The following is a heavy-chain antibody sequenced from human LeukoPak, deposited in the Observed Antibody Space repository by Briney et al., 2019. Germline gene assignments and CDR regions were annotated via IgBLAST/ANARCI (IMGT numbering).Heavy chain of an antibody. D-gene: IGHD4-23*01. J-gene: IGHJ3*02. CDR2: IIPIFGTA. CDR1: GYTFTNYG. V-gene: IGHV1-69*13. CDR3: ARDSDYGGNLEFPAFDI. Sequence: APVKVSCKASGYTFTNYGISWVRQAPGQGLEWMGGIIPIFGTANYAQKFQGRVTITADESTSTAYMELSSLRSEDTAVYYCARDSDYGGNLEFPAFDIWGQGTVVTVSS.